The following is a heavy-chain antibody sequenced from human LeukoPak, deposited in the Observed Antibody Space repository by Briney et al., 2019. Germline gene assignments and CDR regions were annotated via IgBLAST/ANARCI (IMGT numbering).Heavy chain of an antibody. CDR2: IKSKDDGATR. V-gene: IGHV3-15*01. CDR3: GLGSGRSDFDY. Sequence: GSLRLSCAASGFTFSSYSMNWVRQAPGKGLEWVGRIKSKDDGATRDFAAPVRGRFSISRDDSKNTVYLQMNSLKSDDTAVYYCGLGSGRSDFDYWGQGTLVTVSS. D-gene: IGHD3-10*01. J-gene: IGHJ4*02. CDR1: GFTFSSYS.